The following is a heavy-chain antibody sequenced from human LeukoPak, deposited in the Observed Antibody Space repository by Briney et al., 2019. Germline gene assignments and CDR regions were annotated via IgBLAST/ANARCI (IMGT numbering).Heavy chain of an antibody. V-gene: IGHV4-34*01. CDR3: ASGMSAAAGIRSDY. J-gene: IGHJ4*02. CDR2: INHSGST. CDR1: GGSFSGYY. D-gene: IGHD6-13*01. Sequence: PSETLSLTCAVYGGSFSGYYWSWIRQPPGKGLEWIGEINHSGSTNYNPSLKSRVTISVDTSKNQFSRKLSSVAAADTAVYYCASGMSAAAGIRSDYWGQGTLVTVSS.